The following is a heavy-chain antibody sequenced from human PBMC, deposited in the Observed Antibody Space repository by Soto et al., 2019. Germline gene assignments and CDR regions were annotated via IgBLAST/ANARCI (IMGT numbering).Heavy chain of an antibody. J-gene: IGHJ4*02. CDR2: IFHSGST. V-gene: IGHV4-4*02. Sequence: QVQLQESGPRLVKPSGTLSLTCAVSNDSISNDHWWTWVRQSPGKGLEWIGEIFHSGSTNYNPSLWSRVTVSVDKSKNQFSRKLTSVTAADTAVYYCARINYHGFRNFDHWGQGTLVTVSS. CDR1: NDSISNDHW. D-gene: IGHD3-10*01. CDR3: ARINYHGFRNFDH.